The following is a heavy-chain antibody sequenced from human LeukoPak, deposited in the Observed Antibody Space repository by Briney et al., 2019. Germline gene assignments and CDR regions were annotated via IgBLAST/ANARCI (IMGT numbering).Heavy chain of an antibody. D-gene: IGHD6-6*01. Sequence: SETLSLTCAVYGGSFSGYYWSWIRQPPGKGLEWIGEINHSGSTNYNPSLKSRVTISVDTSKNQFSLKPSSVTAADTAVYYCARGRGIAARHNYYYYYYMDVWGKGTTVTVSS. CDR2: INHSGST. CDR3: ARGRGIAARHNYYYYYYMDV. V-gene: IGHV4-34*01. CDR1: GGSFSGYY. J-gene: IGHJ6*03.